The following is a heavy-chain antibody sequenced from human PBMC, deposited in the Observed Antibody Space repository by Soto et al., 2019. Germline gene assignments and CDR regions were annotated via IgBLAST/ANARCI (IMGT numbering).Heavy chain of an antibody. CDR2: IYYSGST. J-gene: IGHJ2*01. CDR1: EGSISRYY. V-gene: IGHV4-59*06. CDR3: RDLPSFPTRRSSDL. D-gene: IGHD1-1*01. Sequence: PTRTPAITCTVSEGSISRYYWSWIRQPPGKDLEWIGYIYYSGSTYYNPSLKSRVTISVDTSKNQFSLKLSSVTAAVTAVCDCRDLPSFPTRRSSDL.